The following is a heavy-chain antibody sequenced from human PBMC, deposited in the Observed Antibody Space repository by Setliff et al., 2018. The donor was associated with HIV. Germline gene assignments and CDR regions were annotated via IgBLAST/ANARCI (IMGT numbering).Heavy chain of an antibody. Sequence: KPSETLSLTCSVSGGSIEFSSYYWSWIRQPPGKGLEWIGYIYYSGSTNYNASLQSRVTISVDTSKNQFSLKLSSVTAADTAVYYCARQITMVRGVYQPYYYYYMDVWGKGTTVTVSS. CDR1: GGSIEFSSYY. V-gene: IGHV4-59*08. J-gene: IGHJ6*03. CDR2: IYYSGST. CDR3: ARQITMVRGVYQPYYYYYMDV. D-gene: IGHD3-10*01.